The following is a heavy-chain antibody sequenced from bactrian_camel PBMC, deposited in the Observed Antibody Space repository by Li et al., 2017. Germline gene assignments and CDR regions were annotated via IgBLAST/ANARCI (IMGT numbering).Heavy chain of an antibody. J-gene: IGHJ4*01. D-gene: IGHD3*01. CDR2: IYTFGRTT. V-gene: IGHV3S54*01. Sequence: HVQLVESGGGSVQAGGSLRLSCAASGNTYNLNCLGWFRQAPGMEREQVAVFIYTFGRTTRYADSVKGRFTISRDNAKDTLYLQMNSLKIEDTAVYYCALGSSRQATMTARGKETQVTVS. CDR1: GNTYNLNC.